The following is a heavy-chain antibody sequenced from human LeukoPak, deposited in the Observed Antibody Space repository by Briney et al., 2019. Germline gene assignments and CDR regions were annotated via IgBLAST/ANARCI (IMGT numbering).Heavy chain of an antibody. D-gene: IGHD6-13*01. J-gene: IGHJ3*02. Sequence: PGGSLRLSCAASGFTFSSYWMHWVRHAAGKRLVWVSRINRDGSSTSYADSVKGRFTISRDNAKNTLYLQMKSLRAEDTAVYYCASDSLRWDAFDIWGQGTMVTVSS. CDR3: ASDSLRWDAFDI. V-gene: IGHV3-74*01. CDR1: GFTFSSYW. CDR2: INRDGSST.